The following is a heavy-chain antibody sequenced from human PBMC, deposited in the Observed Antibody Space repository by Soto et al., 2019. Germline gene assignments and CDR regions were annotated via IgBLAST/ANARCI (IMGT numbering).Heavy chain of an antibody. J-gene: IGHJ6*02. CDR3: ARDEPHLYCSGASCYATDYYYYGMDV. CDR1: GFTFSSYA. V-gene: IGHV3-30-3*01. Sequence: PGGSLRLSCAASGFTFSSYAMHWVRQAPGKGLEWVAVISYDGSNKYYADSVKGRFTISRDNSKNTLYLQMNSLRAEDTAVYYCARDEPHLYCSGASCYATDYYYYGMDVWGQGTTVTVSS. D-gene: IGHD2-15*01. CDR2: ISYDGSNK.